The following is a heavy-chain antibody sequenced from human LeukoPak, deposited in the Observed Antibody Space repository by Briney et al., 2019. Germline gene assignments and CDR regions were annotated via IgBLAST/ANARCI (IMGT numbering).Heavy chain of an antibody. CDR3: ASGTYYYDSSGYWDVFDI. V-gene: IGHV4-4*02. D-gene: IGHD3-22*01. J-gene: IGHJ3*02. CDR1: GGSISSSNW. Sequence: SETLSLTCAVSGGSISSSNWWSWVRQPPGKGLEWIGEIYHSGSTNYNPSLKSRVTISVDKSKNQFSLKLSSVTAADTAVYYCASGTYYYDSSGYWDVFDIWGQGTMVTVSS. CDR2: IYHSGST.